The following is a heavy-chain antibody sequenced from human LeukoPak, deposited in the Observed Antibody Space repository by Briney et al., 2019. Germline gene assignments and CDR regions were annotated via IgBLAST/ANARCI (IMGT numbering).Heavy chain of an antibody. Sequence: GRSLRLSCAASGFTFSSYAMHWVRQAPGKGLEWVAVISYDGSNKYYADSVKGRFTISRDNSKNTLYLQMNSLRAEDTAVYYCARDRNYYGSSGYYELSWFDPWGQGTLVTVSS. J-gene: IGHJ5*02. V-gene: IGHV3-30*01. CDR1: GFTFSSYA. CDR3: ARDRNYYGSSGYYELSWFDP. D-gene: IGHD3-22*01. CDR2: ISYDGSNK.